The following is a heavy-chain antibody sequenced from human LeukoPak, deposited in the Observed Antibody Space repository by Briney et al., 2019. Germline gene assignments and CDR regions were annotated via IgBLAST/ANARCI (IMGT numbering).Heavy chain of an antibody. J-gene: IGHJ6*04. CDR2: IIPIFGTA. CDR3: QKAAYDILTHYYYYGMDV. CDR1: GGTFSSYA. D-gene: IGHD3-9*01. V-gene: IGHV1-69*06. Sequence: SVKVSCKASGGTFSSYAISWVRQAPGHGLEWMGGIIPIFGTANYAQKFQGRVTITADKSTSTAYMELSSLRSEDTAFFFKQKAAYDILTHYYYYGMDVWGKGTTVTVSS.